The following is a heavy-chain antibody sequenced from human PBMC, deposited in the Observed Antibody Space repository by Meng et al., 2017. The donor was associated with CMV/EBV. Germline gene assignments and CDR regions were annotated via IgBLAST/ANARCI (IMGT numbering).Heavy chain of an antibody. CDR2: IIPIFGTA. D-gene: IGHD1-7*01. V-gene: IGHV1-69*05. CDR3: ARATPRITGTTGFDP. J-gene: IGHJ5*02. CDR1: GGTFSSYA. Sequence: SVKVSCKASGGTFSSYAISWVRQAPGQGLEWMGGIIPIFGTANYAQKFQGRVTITTDESTSTAYMELSSLRSEDTAVYYCARATPRITGTTGFDPWGQGTLVTVSS.